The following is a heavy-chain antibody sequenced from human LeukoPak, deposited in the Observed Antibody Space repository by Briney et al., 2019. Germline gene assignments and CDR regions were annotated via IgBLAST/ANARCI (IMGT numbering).Heavy chain of an antibody. J-gene: IGHJ4*02. CDR1: GGSISSRSYY. Sequence: SETLSLTCTVSGGSISSRSYYWGWIRQPPGKGLEWIGSIYYSGSTYYNPSLKSRVTISVDTSKNQFSLKLSSVTAADTAVYYCARPLWFGESYYFDYWGQGTLVTVSS. CDR2: IYYSGST. CDR3: ARPLWFGESYYFDY. D-gene: IGHD3-10*01. V-gene: IGHV4-39*01.